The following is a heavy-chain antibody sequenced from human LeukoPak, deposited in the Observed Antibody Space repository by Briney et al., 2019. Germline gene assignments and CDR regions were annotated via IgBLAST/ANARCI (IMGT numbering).Heavy chain of an antibody. CDR3: ASVDFDY. Sequence: RAGGSLRLSCAASGFTVSSNYMSWVRQTPGKGLEWVSVIYSGGSAYYADSVKGRFTISRDNSKNTLYLQMNSLRAEDTAVYYCASVDFDYWGQGTLVTVSS. CDR2: IYSGGSA. V-gene: IGHV3-53*01. CDR1: GFTVSSNY. J-gene: IGHJ4*02.